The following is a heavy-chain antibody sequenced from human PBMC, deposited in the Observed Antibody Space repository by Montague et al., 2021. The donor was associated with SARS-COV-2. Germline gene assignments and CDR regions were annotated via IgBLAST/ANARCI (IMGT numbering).Heavy chain of an antibody. CDR3: ARGDVVVVVANDYYYGMDV. V-gene: IGHV4-59*01. Sequence: SETLSLTCTVSGDSISSYYWSWIRQPPGKGLEWIGYIYYSGSTXXXPSXXXRVTISVDTSKNQFSLKLSSVTAADTAVYYCARGDVVVVVANDYYYGMDVWGQGTTVTVSS. D-gene: IGHD2-15*01. CDR1: GDSISSYY. CDR2: IYYSGST. J-gene: IGHJ6*02.